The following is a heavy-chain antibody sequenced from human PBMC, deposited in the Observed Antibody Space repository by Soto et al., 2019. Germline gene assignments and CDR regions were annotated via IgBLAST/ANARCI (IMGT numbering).Heavy chain of an antibody. V-gene: IGHV3-23*01. Sequence: GGSLRLSCAASGFTFSSYAMSWVRQAPGKGLEWVSAISGSGGSTYYADSVKGRFTISRDNSKNTLYLQMNSLRAEDTAVYYCAKDHHITIFGVVIIHDYFDYWGQGTLVTVSS. J-gene: IGHJ4*02. CDR1: GFTFSSYA. CDR2: ISGSGGST. CDR3: AKDHHITIFGVVIIHDYFDY. D-gene: IGHD3-3*01.